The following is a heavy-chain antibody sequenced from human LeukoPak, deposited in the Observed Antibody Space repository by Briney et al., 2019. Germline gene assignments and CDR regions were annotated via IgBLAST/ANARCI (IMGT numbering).Heavy chain of an antibody. Sequence: SETLSLTCTVSGGSISSYYWSWIRQPPGKGLEWIGYIYYSGSTNHNPSLKSRVTISADTSKNQFSLKLSSVTAADTAVYYCARVFSYPLRAPFDPWGQGTLVTVSS. CDR1: GGSISSYY. J-gene: IGHJ5*02. CDR3: ARVFSYPLRAPFDP. V-gene: IGHV4-59*01. CDR2: IYYSGST. D-gene: IGHD3-3*01.